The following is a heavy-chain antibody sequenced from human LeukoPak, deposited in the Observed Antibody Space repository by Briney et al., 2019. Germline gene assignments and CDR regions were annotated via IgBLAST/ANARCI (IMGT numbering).Heavy chain of an antibody. CDR2: IWHDGGKK. CDR1: GFPFSTYA. CDR3: ARIYCGGACLDAAPLSDAFDI. D-gene: IGHD2-21*02. V-gene: IGHV3-33*01. Sequence: GGSLRLSCAASGFPFSTYAIHWVRQAPGKGLEWVAVIWHDGGKKYYGDSVKGRFTTSRDNSKNTLYLQMNSLRAEDTAVYYCARIYCGGACLDAAPLSDAFDIWGQGQWSPSLQ. J-gene: IGHJ3*02.